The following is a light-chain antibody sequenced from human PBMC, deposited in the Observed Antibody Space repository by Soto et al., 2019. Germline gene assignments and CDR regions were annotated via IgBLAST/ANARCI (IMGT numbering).Light chain of an antibody. Sequence: DIQMTQSPSTLSASVGDRVTITCRASQSISAWLAWYQQKLGQAPRLLIYDASIRATGVPDRFSGSGSGADFTLTISRLEPEDFALYHCQQYDDSPRTFGQGTRLAIK. CDR2: DAS. V-gene: IGKV1-5*01. J-gene: IGKJ2*01. CDR1: QSISAW. CDR3: QQYDDSPRT.